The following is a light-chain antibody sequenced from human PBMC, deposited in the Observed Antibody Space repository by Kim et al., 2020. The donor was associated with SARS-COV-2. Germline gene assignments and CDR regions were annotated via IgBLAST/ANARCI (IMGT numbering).Light chain of an antibody. CDR1: QDITKY. Sequence: AAVGDRVTITCQGSQDITKYLNWYQHKPGKAPQLLIYDASILETGVPSRFSGSGSGTDFAVTISSLQPEDIALYYCQQYDNLPITFGQGTRLEIK. V-gene: IGKV1-33*01. CDR3: QQYDNLPIT. CDR2: DAS. J-gene: IGKJ5*01.